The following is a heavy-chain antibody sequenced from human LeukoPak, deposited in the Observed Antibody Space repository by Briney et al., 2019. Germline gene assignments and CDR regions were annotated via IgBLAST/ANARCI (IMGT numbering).Heavy chain of an antibody. CDR3: ARSYFGGNDLDY. CDR2: IYYSGSI. J-gene: IGHJ4*02. Sequence: SETLSLTCTVSGGSISSSSYYWGWIRQPPGKGLEWIGSIYYSGSIYYNPSLKSRVTISVDTSKNQFSLKLSSVTAADTAVYYCARSYFGGNDLDYWGQGTLVTVSS. V-gene: IGHV4-39*01. CDR1: GGSISSSSYY. D-gene: IGHD2-21*01.